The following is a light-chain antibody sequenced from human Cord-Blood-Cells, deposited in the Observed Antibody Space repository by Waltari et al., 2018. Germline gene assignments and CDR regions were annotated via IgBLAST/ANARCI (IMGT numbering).Light chain of an antibody. J-gene: IGKJ2*01. Sequence: DIQMTQCPSTLSASVGDRVTITCRASQSISIWLAWYQQKPGKAPKLLIYKASSLESGVPSRLSGSGSGTEFTLTISSLQPDDFATYYCQQYNSYSTFGQGTKLEIK. CDR1: QSISIW. CDR2: KAS. V-gene: IGKV1-5*03. CDR3: QQYNSYST.